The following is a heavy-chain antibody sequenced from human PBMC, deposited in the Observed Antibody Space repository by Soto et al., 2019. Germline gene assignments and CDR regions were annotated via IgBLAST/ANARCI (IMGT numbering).Heavy chain of an antibody. CDR3: AREHYYGSGTAGY. V-gene: IGHV1-8*01. CDR1: GYTFSDYD. J-gene: IGHJ4*02. CDR2: VNPHSGNT. D-gene: IGHD3-10*01. Sequence: ASVKVSCKGFGYTFSDYDINWVRQAPGQGLEWMGWVNPHSGNTDYAQNFQGRVTMTRDFFTSTAYMGLSSLTSEDTAVYYCAREHYYGSGTAGYWGQGTLVTVSS.